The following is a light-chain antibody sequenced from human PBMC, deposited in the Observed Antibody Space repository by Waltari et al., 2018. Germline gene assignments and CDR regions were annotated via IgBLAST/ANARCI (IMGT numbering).Light chain of an antibody. J-gene: IGKJ1*01. Sequence: DIQMTQSPSSLSASVGDPVTVTCRASQPVDTWLAWYQQKPGKAPKLLIYRASNLDTGVPSRFSGSGSDTDFTLTIRDLHPEDVATYFCQQHDKSPWTFGQGTKVEIK. V-gene: IGKV1-5*01. CDR1: QPVDTW. CDR2: RAS. CDR3: QQHDKSPWT.